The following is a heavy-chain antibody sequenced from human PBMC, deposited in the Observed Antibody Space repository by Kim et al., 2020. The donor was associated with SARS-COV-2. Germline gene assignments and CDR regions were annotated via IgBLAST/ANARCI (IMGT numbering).Heavy chain of an antibody. CDR2: INWNSGNT. CDR1: GFTFGEYA. D-gene: IGHD3-9*01. Sequence: GGSLRLSCAASGFTFGEYAMHWVRQAPGKGLEWVSGINWNSGNTGYADSVKGRFTISRDNAKNSLYLQLNSLRAEDTAFYYCAKSHDVLTGYYSLNCWGQGTLVTVSS. CDR3: AKSHDVLTGYYSLNC. V-gene: IGHV3-9*01. J-gene: IGHJ4*02.